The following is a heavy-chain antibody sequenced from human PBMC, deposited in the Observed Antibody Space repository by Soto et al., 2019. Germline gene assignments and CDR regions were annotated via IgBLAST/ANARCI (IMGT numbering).Heavy chain of an antibody. Sequence: SVKVSCKASGGTFSSYASSWVRQAPGQGLEWMGGIIPIFGTANYAQKFQGRVTITADESTSTAYMELSSLRSEDTAVYYCASSVAKYYYYGMDVWGQGTTVTVSS. CDR2: IIPIFGTA. D-gene: IGHD5-12*01. CDR1: GGTFSSYA. CDR3: ASSVAKYYYYGMDV. J-gene: IGHJ6*02. V-gene: IGHV1-69*13.